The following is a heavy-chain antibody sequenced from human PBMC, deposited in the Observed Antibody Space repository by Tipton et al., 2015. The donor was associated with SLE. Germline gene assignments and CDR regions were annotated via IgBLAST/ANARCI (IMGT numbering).Heavy chain of an antibody. D-gene: IGHD2-2*01. J-gene: IGHJ2*01. V-gene: IGHV4-61*01. CDR2: IYYSGST. CDR1: GGSVSTSSYY. CDR3: ARDPAIVVVPAAMMNWYFDL. Sequence: TLSLTCTVSGGSVSTSSYYWGWIRQPPGKGLEWIGYIYYSGSTNYNPSLKSRVTISVDTSKNQFSLRLSSVTAADTAVYYCARDPAIVVVPAAMMNWYFDLWGRGTLVTVSS.